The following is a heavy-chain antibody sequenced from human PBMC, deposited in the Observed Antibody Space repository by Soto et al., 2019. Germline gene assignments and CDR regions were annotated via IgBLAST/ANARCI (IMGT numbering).Heavy chain of an antibody. CDR3: ARDKGAYSSTRNDY. J-gene: IGHJ4*02. Sequence: APGKGLEWVSAISGSGGSIYYADSVKGRFTISRDNAKNSLYLQMNSLRAEDTAVYYCARDKGAYSSTRNDYWGQGILVSVSS. V-gene: IGHV3-11*01. CDR2: ISGSGGSI. D-gene: IGHD6-13*01.